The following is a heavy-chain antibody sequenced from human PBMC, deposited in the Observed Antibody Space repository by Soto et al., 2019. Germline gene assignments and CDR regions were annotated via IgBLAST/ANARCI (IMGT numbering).Heavy chain of an antibody. CDR3: ARGGSSYAYNY. V-gene: IGHV1-2*02. CDR1: GYTFTDYF. Sequence: ASVKVSCKASGYTFTDYFIHWVRQAPGQGLEWMGSINPDSGDSNYAQKFRGRVTMTRDTSISTAYMDLSRLRSDDTAIFYCARGGSSYAYNYWDQGTLVTVYS. D-gene: IGHD3-16*01. J-gene: IGHJ4*01. CDR2: INPDSGDS.